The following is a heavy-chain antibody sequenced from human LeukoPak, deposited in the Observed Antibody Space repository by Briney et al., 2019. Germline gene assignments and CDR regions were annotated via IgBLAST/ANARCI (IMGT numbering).Heavy chain of an antibody. J-gene: IGHJ3*02. CDR2: IRSTANGYAT. CDR3: AREARNYDILTGYRIDAFDI. D-gene: IGHD3-9*01. CDR1: GFTFSSYS. Sequence: GGSLRLSCAASGFTFSSYSMNWVRQASGKGLEWVGRIRSTANGYATAYAASVKGRFTISRDDSKNTAYLQMDSLKTEDTAVYYCAREARNYDILTGYRIDAFDIWGQGTMVTVSS. V-gene: IGHV3-73*01.